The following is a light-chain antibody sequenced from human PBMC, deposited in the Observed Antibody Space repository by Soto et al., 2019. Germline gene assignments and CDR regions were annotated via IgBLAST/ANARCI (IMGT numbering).Light chain of an antibody. Sequence: EIVLTQSPGTLSFFPGERATLSCRASQSVSSYLAWYQQKPGQAPRLLIYDTSIRASGIPARFSGSGSGTDFTLTISSLDPEDFAVYYCQQRSNRPLTFGQGTRLEIK. V-gene: IGKV3-11*01. CDR3: QQRSNRPLT. CDR1: QSVSSY. CDR2: DTS. J-gene: IGKJ5*01.